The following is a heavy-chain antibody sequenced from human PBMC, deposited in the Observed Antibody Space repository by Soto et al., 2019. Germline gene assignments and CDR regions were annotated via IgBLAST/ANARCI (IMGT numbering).Heavy chain of an antibody. V-gene: IGHV1-69*13. J-gene: IGHJ5*02. CDR2: IIPIFGTA. CDR1: GGTFSSYA. D-gene: IGHD2-15*01. CDR3: ARVGYCRGGSCFFDP. Sequence: SVKVSCKASGGTFSSYAISWVRQAPGQGLEWMGGIIPIFGTANYAQKFQGRVTITADESTSTAYMELSSLRSEDTAVYYCARVGYCRGGSCFFDPWGQGTLVTVSS.